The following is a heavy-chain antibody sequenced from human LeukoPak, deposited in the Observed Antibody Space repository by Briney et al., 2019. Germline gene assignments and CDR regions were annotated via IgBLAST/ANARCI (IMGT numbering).Heavy chain of an antibody. Sequence: ASVKVSCKASGYTFTSHYMHWVRQAPGQGLEWMGLINPSGSSTLYAQKFQGRVTMTRDMSTTTDYMELSSLRSDDTAVYYCARDLKMGYSSGRYSWGTGSSNDYWGQGTLVTVSS. CDR2: INPSGSST. V-gene: IGHV1-46*01. J-gene: IGHJ4*02. D-gene: IGHD6-19*01. CDR1: GYTFTSHY. CDR3: ARDLKMGYSSGRYSWGTGSSNDY.